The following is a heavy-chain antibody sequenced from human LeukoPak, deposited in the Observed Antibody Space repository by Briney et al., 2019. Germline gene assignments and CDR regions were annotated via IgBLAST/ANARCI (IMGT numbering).Heavy chain of an antibody. CDR2: IKQDGSEK. V-gene: IGHV3-7*01. J-gene: IGHJ4*02. Sequence: PGGSLRLSCAASGFTFSSYWMSWVREAPGKGLEWVANIKQDGSEKYYVDSVKGRFTISRDNAKNSLYLQMNSLRAEDTAVYYCARGFYGDYLGYWGQGTLVTVSS. CDR3: ARGFYGDYLGY. CDR1: GFTFSSYW. D-gene: IGHD4-17*01.